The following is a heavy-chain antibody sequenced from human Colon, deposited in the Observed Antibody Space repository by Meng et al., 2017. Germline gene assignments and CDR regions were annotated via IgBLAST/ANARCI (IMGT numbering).Heavy chain of an antibody. CDR2: IFHSGTR. J-gene: IGHJ5*02. Sequence: GAGPGPGQPSGALSPTCAVSGASSRGDHWWSWVRQTPGKGLEWLGEIFHSGTRNYNPSLKSRVTISVDKSKNQFSLRLSSVTAADTAVYYCARRNSNNWFDPWGQGILVTVSS. CDR3: ARRNSNNWFDP. D-gene: IGHD2/OR15-2a*01. CDR1: GASSRGDHW. V-gene: IGHV4-4*02.